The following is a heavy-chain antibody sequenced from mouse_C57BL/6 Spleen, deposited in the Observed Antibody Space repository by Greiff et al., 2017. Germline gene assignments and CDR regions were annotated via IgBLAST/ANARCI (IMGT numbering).Heavy chain of an antibody. V-gene: IGHV1-82*01. CDR3: AREEPGYFDY. J-gene: IGHJ2*01. CDR2: IYPGDGDT. CDR1: GYAFSSSW. Sequence: QVQLKQSGPELVKPGASVKISCKASGYAFSSSWMNWVKQRPGKGLEWIGRIYPGDGDTNYNGKFKGKATLTADKSSSTAYMQLSSLTSEDSAVYFCAREEPGYFDYWGQGTTLTVSS.